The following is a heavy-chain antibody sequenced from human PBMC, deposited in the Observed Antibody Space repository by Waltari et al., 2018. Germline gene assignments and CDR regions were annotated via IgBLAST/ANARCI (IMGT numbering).Heavy chain of an antibody. D-gene: IGHD3-10*01. CDR2: IFSSGST. V-gene: IGHV4-59*01. CDR3: ARDRGYQDY. Sequence: QVQLQESGPGLVKPSETLSLTCTVSGGSISSYYWRWIRQPPGKGLVWIGYIFSSGSTNYNPSLKSRVIISVDTSKNQFSLKVRSMTAADTAVYYCARDRGYQDYWGQGTLVTVSS. CDR1: GGSISSYY. J-gene: IGHJ4*02.